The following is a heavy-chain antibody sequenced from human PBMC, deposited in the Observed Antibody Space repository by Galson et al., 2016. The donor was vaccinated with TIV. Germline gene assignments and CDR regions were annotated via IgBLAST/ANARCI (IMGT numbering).Heavy chain of an antibody. CDR1: GFTFSSYA. CDR2: IVGTGGTT. CDR3: TRRKNYGGDAFDL. Sequence: SLRLSCAASGFTFSSYAMHWVRQAPGKGLEWVSGIVGTGGTTYYADSVKGRFSISRDNSNTTLYLQMNSLRGEDTALYYCTRRKNYGGDAFDLWGQGTLVTVSS. D-gene: IGHD4-23*01. V-gene: IGHV3-23*01. J-gene: IGHJ3*01.